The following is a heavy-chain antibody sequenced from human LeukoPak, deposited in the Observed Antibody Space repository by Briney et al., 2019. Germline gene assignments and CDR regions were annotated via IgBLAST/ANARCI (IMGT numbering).Heavy chain of an antibody. J-gene: IGHJ5*02. V-gene: IGHV4-59*11. CDR1: GGSISSHY. Sequence: SEALSLTCTVSGGSISSHYWSWIRQPPGKGLEWIGYIYYGGSTNYNPSLKSRVIISVDTSKNQFSLKLSSVTAADTAVYYCARGPDDGTWFDPWGQGTLVTVSS. D-gene: IGHD1-1*01. CDR2: IYYGGST. CDR3: ARGPDDGTWFDP.